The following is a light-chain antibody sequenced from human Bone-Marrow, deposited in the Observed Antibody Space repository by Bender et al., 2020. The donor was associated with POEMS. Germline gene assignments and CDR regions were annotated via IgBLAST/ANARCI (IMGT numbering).Light chain of an antibody. V-gene: IGLV3-21*04. Sequence: SYVLTQPPSVSLAPGETARIPCGGDNIGNKDVNWYQQRPGQAPVLVIHTDGDRPSGIPERYPGSNSGNTATLTISRVEAGDEADFYCQVWDSSTHHWVFGGGTRLTVL. CDR3: QVWDSSTHHWV. CDR2: TDG. J-gene: IGLJ3*02. CDR1: NIGNKD.